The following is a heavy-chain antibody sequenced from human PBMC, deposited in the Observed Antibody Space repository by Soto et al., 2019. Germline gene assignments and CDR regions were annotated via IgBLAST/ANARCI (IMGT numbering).Heavy chain of an antibody. J-gene: IGHJ4*02. V-gene: IGHV4-30-2*01. CDR3: ASDALGHFDH. CDR2: TYHSGST. D-gene: IGHD3-10*01. Sequence: QLQLQESGSGLVKPSQTLSLTCVVSGGSISSGGFSWGWIRQPPGKALVWIGYTYHSGSTFYNPSRNGRVAMSKDRSKHEFSLNVTFVTAAATAFYYCASDALGHFDHWCQGILVTLYS. CDR1: GGSISSGGFS.